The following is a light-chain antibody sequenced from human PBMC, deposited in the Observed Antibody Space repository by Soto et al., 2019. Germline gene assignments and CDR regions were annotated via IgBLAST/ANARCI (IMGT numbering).Light chain of an antibody. CDR1: QSVSSNY. Sequence: EIVLTQSPGTLSLSPGERATLSCRASQSVSSNYLGWFQQKPGQAPRLLIYGASTRATGVPDRFSGSGSGTDFTLTISRLEPEDFAVYYCQHYGSSPFTFGPGTKVDIK. CDR3: QHYGSSPFT. V-gene: IGKV3-20*01. CDR2: GAS. J-gene: IGKJ3*01.